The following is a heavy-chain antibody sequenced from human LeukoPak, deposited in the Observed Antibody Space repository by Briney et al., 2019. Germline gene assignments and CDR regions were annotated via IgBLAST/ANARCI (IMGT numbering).Heavy chain of an antibody. CDR3: ASLPSTSSMLDAFDI. CDR1: GGSISSSNW. Sequence: SGTLSLTCAVSGGSISSSNWWSWVRQPPGKGLEWIGEIYHSGSTNYTPSLKSRVTISVDKSKNQFSLKLSSVTAADTAVYYCASLPSTSSMLDAFDIWGQGTMVTVSS. D-gene: IGHD2-8*01. V-gene: IGHV4-4*02. J-gene: IGHJ3*02. CDR2: IYHSGST.